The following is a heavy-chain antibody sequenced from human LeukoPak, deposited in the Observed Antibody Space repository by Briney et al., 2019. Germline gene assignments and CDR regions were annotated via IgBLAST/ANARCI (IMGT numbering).Heavy chain of an antibody. CDR3: ARVVMATIAVDY. CDR1: GGSFSGYY. Sequence: SETLSLTCAVYGGSFSGYYWSWIRQPPGKGLEWIGEINHSGSTYYNPSLKSRVTISVDTSKNQFSLKLSSVTAADTAVYYCARVVMATIAVDYWGQGTLVTVSS. D-gene: IGHD5-24*01. CDR2: INHSGST. J-gene: IGHJ4*02. V-gene: IGHV4-34*01.